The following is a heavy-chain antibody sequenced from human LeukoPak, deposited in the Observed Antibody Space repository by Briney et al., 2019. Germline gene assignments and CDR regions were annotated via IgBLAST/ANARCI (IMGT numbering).Heavy chain of an antibody. Sequence: KPSETLSLTCTVSGDSISSYYWSWIRQPPGKGLEWIGYIYSSGITNYNPFLKSRVTISTDTSKNQLSLQLTSVTAADTAVYYCARRGNQFDYWGQGTLVTVSS. V-gene: IGHV4-4*09. J-gene: IGHJ4*02. CDR2: IYSSGIT. CDR1: GDSISSYY. D-gene: IGHD1-14*01. CDR3: ARRGNQFDY.